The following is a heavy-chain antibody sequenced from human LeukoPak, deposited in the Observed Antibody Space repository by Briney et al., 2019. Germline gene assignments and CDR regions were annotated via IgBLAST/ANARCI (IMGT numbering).Heavy chain of an antibody. J-gene: IGHJ6*03. Sequence: SETLSLTCTVSGGSISSYYWSWIRQPPGKGLEWIGYIYYSGITNYNPSLKSRVTISVDTSKNQFSLKLSSVTAADTAVYYCARGDYGPTYSPSYYYYYMDVWGKGTTVTVSS. D-gene: IGHD4-17*01. V-gene: IGHV4-59*01. CDR3: ARGDYGPTYSPSYYYYYMDV. CDR1: GGSISSYY. CDR2: IYYSGIT.